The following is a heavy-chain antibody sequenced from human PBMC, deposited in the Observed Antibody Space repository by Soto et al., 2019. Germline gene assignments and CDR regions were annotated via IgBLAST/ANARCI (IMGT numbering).Heavy chain of an antibody. D-gene: IGHD6-6*01. J-gene: IGHJ6*02. CDR1: GYTVTSYG. CDR2: ISTYNGNT. Sequence: QVQLVQSGAEVKKPGASVKVSCKASGYTVTSYGISWVRQAPGQGLEWMGWISTYNGNTDYAQTFQGRVTMTTDTSTSTAYMELRSLRSDDTAVYYCARDDSSSSGSFYDGMDVWGQGTTVTVSS. V-gene: IGHV1-18*01. CDR3: ARDDSSSSGSFYDGMDV.